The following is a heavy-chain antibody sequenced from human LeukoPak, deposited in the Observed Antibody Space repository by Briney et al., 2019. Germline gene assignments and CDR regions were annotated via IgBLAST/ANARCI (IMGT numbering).Heavy chain of an antibody. CDR1: GYRFTNYW. CDR2: IYPADSDT. D-gene: IGHD3-16*01. V-gene: IGHV5-51*01. J-gene: IGHJ4*02. Sequence: GESLKISCKGSGYRFTNYWIGWVRQMPGKGLEWMGVIYPADSDTRYSPSFQGQVTISADKSISTAYLQWSSLKASDTAMYYCARQDALGVDYWGQGTLVTVSS. CDR3: ARQDALGVDY.